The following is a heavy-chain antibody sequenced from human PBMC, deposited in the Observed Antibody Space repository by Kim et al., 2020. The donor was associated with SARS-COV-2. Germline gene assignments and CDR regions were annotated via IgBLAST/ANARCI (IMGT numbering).Heavy chain of an antibody. CDR2: IWYDGSKE. CDR1: GFTLSEYN. V-gene: IGHV3-33*01. CDR3: ARDTRHWYTLNGMDV. J-gene: IGHJ6*02. Sequence: GGSLRLSCQASGFTLSEYNMHWVRQAPGKGLEWLALIWYDGSKEYYAGSVKGRFTISSNNSNNTLFLQMDGLRAEDTAIYFCARDTRHWYTLNGMDVWGQGTTVTVS. D-gene: IGHD2-2*02.